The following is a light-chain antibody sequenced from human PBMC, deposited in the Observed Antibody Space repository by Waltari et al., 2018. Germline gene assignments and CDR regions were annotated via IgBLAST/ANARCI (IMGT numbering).Light chain of an antibody. J-gene: IGKJ4*01. Sequence: EVVMTQSPATLSVSPGERATLFCRTSQSVDYKLAWYQHKPGQAPSLLIYDISTRIPGIPARFSGGGSGTLFTLTISSLQSEDFAVYYCQQYDSWPQTFGGGTKVEIK. CDR2: DIS. V-gene: IGKV3-15*01. CDR1: QSVDYK. CDR3: QQYDSWPQT.